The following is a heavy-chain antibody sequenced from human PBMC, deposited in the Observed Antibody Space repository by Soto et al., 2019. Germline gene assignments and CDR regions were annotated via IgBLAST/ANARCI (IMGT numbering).Heavy chain of an antibody. CDR1: GFTFSSYG. V-gene: IGHV3-30*18. D-gene: IGHD2-2*01. CDR3: AKGGGLYCSSTSCAYYYGMDV. CDR2: ISYDGSNK. Sequence: QVQLVESGGGVVQPGRSLRLSCAASGFTFSSYGMHWVRQAPGKGLEWVAVISYDGSNKYYADSVKGRFTISRDNSKNTLYLQMNSLRAEDTAVYYCAKGGGLYCSSTSCAYYYGMDVWGQGTTVTVSS. J-gene: IGHJ6*02.